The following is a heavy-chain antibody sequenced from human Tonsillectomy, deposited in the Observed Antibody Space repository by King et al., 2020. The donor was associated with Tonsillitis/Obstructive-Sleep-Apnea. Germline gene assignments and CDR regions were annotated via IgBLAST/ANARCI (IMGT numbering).Heavy chain of an antibody. J-gene: IGHJ4*02. CDR2: ISTNGDST. D-gene: IGHD2-2*01. CDR3: VKDRGCSNTNGFLPFDF. V-gene: IGHV3-64D*06. Sequence: VQLVESGGGLVHPGGSLRLSCSASGFSFSDSAMHWVRQAPGKGLEYVSSISTNGDSTYYVDAVKVRFTISRDISKNTLYLQMSSLRAEDTAVYYCVKDRGCSNTNGFLPFDFWGQGTLVTVS. CDR1: GFSFSDSA.